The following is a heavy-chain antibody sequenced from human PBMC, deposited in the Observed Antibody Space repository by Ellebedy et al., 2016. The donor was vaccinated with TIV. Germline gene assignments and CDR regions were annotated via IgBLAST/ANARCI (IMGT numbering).Heavy chain of an antibody. Sequence: GGSLRLSCAASGFTFSSYWMHWVRQAPGKGLEWVANIKEDGSAKYYVGSVKGRFTISRDNAKNSLYLQMNSLRAEDTAVYYCTRDQGACSGGSCYGDTSYFDYWGQGTLVTVSS. CDR2: IKEDGSAK. CDR1: GFTFSSYW. V-gene: IGHV3-7*03. J-gene: IGHJ4*02. D-gene: IGHD2-15*01. CDR3: TRDQGACSGGSCYGDTSYFDY.